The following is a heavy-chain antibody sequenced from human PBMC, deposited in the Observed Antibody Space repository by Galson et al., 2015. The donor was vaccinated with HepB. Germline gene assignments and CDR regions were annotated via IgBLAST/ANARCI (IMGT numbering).Heavy chain of an antibody. D-gene: IGHD7-27*01. CDR1: GFTFSSYW. Sequence: SLRLSCAASGFTFSSYWMRWVRQAPGKGLEWVSLIYSSSSSTNYADFVRGRFTISRDTSKNTVYLQMSRLRADDTAIYYCAQLGTGYWGRGTLVTVSS. V-gene: IGHV3-23*05. CDR3: AQLGTGY. CDR2: IYSSSSST. J-gene: IGHJ4*02.